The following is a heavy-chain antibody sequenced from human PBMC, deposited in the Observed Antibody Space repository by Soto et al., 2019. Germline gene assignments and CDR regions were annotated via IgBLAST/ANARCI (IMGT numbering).Heavy chain of an antibody. CDR1: GYTFTSYG. CDR3: ARDKGYDSSGYFGVYWFDP. J-gene: IGHJ5*02. D-gene: IGHD3-22*01. CDR2: INPNSGGT. V-gene: IGHV1-2*02. Sequence: ASVKVSCKASGYTFTSYGISWVRQAPGQGLEWMGWINPNSGGTNYAQKFQGRVTMTRDTSISTAYMELSRLRSDDTAVYYCARDKGYDSSGYFGVYWFDPWGQGTLVTVSS.